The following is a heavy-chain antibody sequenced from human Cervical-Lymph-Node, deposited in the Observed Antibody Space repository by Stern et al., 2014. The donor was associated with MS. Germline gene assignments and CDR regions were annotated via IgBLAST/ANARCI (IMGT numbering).Heavy chain of an antibody. CDR1: GGSISSGGYS. Sequence: QLQESGSGLVKPSQTLSLTCAVSGGSISSGGYSWRWIRQPPGKGLEWIGYTNHSGSPYSTPSLKSRVTISVDRSKTQFSLKLSSVTAADTAVYYCARSSTVTPNAFDIWGQGTMVTVSS. D-gene: IGHD4-17*01. J-gene: IGHJ3*02. V-gene: IGHV4-30-2*01. CDR3: ARSSTVTPNAFDI. CDR2: TNHSGSP.